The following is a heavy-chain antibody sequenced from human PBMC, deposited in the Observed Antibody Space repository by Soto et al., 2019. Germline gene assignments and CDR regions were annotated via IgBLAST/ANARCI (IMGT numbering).Heavy chain of an antibody. CDR3: AREDRDRETGLVPAAIDGMDV. CDR2: IMPVFGIA. Sequence: ASVKVSCKASGGTFSRYSFTWVRQAPGHGLEWMGRIMPVFGIASYAQKFQGRVTITADKSTSTAYMELSSLRSEDTAVYYCAREDRDRETGLVPAAIDGMDVWGQGILVTVSS. CDR1: GGTFSRYS. J-gene: IGHJ6*02. D-gene: IGHD2-2*01. V-gene: IGHV1-69*04.